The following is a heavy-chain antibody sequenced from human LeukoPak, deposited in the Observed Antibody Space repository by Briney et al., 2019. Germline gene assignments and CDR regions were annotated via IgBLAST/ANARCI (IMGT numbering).Heavy chain of an antibody. CDR3: ARPVPSRLGWFDP. CDR2: IYSSGST. V-gene: IGHV4-61*02. CDR1: SGSISSGTYY. J-gene: IGHJ5*02. D-gene: IGHD1-1*01. Sequence: SETLSLTCTVSSGSISSGTYYWSWIRQPAGKGLEWIGRIYSSGSTNYNPSLKSRVTISVDTSKNQFSLKLTSVTAADTAVYYCARPVPSRLGWFDPWGQGTLVTVSS.